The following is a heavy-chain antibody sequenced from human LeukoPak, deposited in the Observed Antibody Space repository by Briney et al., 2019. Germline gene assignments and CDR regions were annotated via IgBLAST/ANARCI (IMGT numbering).Heavy chain of an antibody. J-gene: IGHJ5*02. CDR2: IYYSGSA. D-gene: IGHD2-15*01. CDR1: GGSVSSSSYY. CDR3: ARDLNVAGRPNWFDP. Sequence: SETLSLTCTVSGGSVSSSSYYWGWIRQPPGKGLEWIGSIYYSGSAYYNPSLKSRVTISVDTSKNQFSLKLSSVTAADTVVYYCARDLNVAGRPNWFDPWGQGTLVTVSS. V-gene: IGHV4-39*07.